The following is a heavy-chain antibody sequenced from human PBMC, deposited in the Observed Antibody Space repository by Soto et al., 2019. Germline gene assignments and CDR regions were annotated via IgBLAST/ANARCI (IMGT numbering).Heavy chain of an antibody. CDR2: IYHSGST. CDR3: ARDGYSSSWYVFDY. V-gene: IGHV4-4*02. J-gene: IGHJ4*02. Sequence: KPSETLSLTCAVSGGSISSSNWWSWVRQPPGKGLEWIGEIYHSGSTNYNPSLKSRVTISVDKSKNQFSLKLSPVTAADTAVYYCARDGYSSSWYVFDYWGQGTLVTVSS. CDR1: GGSISSSNW. D-gene: IGHD6-13*01.